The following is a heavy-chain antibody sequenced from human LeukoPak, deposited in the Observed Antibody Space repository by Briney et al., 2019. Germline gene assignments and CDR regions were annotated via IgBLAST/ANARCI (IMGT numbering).Heavy chain of an antibody. CDR3: ARGRSYYDNNDYHETGFDY. D-gene: IGHD3-22*01. Sequence: ASVKVSCKVSGYTLTELSMHWVRQAPGKGLEWMGGFDPEDGETIYAQKFQDRVTMTEDTSTDTAYMELSGLTSDDTAVYFCARGRSYYDNNDYHETGFDYWGQGNLVTVSS. CDR1: GYTLTELS. CDR2: FDPEDGET. V-gene: IGHV1-24*01. J-gene: IGHJ4*02.